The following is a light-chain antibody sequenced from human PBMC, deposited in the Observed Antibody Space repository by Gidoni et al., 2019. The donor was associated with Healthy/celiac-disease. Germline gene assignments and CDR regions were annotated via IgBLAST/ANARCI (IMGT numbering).Light chain of an antibody. CDR2: GTN. V-gene: IGLV3-19*01. J-gene: IGLJ3*02. Sequence: SELTQDPAVSVALGQTVRITCQGDSLRSYYASWYQQEPGQAPVLVIYGTNNRPSGIPDRFSGSSSGNTASLTITGAQAEDEADYYCNSRDSSGNSWVFGGGTKLTGL. CDR3: NSRDSSGNSWV. CDR1: SLRSYY.